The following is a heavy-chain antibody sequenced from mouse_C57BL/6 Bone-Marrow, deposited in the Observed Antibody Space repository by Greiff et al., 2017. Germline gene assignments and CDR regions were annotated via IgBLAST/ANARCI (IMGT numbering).Heavy chain of an antibody. D-gene: IGHD1-1*01. CDR1: GFSLTSYA. CDR3: ASTYYYEDYYAMDY. J-gene: IGHJ4*01. CDR2: IWTGGGT. Sequence: VKLQESGPGLVAPSQSLSITCTVSGFSLTSYAISWVRQPPGKGLEWLGVIWTGGGTNYNSALKSRLSISKDNAKSQVFLKMNSLQTDDTARYYCASTYYYEDYYAMDYWGQGTSVTVSS. V-gene: IGHV2-9-1*01.